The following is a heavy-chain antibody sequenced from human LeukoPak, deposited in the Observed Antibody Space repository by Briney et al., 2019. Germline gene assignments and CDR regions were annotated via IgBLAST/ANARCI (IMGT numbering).Heavy chain of an antibody. V-gene: IGHV3-33*01. CDR2: IWYGGSNK. J-gene: IGHJ4*02. CDR1: GFTFNSFA. Sequence: GKSLRLSCAASGFTFNSFAMHWVRQAPGKGLEWVAVIWYGGSNKYYADSVKGRFTISRDNSENTVYLQMNSLRAEDSAIYYCARPYGDYYFGYWGQGTLVTVSS. D-gene: IGHD4-17*01. CDR3: ARPYGDYYFGY.